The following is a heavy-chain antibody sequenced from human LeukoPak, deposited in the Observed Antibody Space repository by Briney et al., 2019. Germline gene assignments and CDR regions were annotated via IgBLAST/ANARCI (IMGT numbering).Heavy chain of an antibody. Sequence: PGGSLRLSCAASGFTFSSYAMSWVRQAPGKGLEWVSAISGSGGSTYYADSVKGRFTISRDDAKNSLYLQMNSLRAEDTAVYYCARDGLGSSSFYYYYMDVWGKGATVTVSS. CDR2: ISGSGGST. D-gene: IGHD6-6*01. CDR3: ARDGLGSSSFYYYYMDV. CDR1: GFTFSSYA. V-gene: IGHV3-23*01. J-gene: IGHJ6*03.